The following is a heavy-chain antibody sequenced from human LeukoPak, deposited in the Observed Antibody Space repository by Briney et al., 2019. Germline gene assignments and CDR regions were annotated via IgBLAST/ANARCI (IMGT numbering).Heavy chain of an antibody. J-gene: IGHJ4*02. Sequence: GGSLRLSCVASGFTFSDYYMTWIRQTPGKGLEWLSYISGRSYSMYYAESVKGRFTISRDNSNNSLYLQLNFLRVEDTAICYCARGKRSYDSWGQGTLVTVSS. V-gene: IGHV3-11*01. CDR3: ARGKRSYDS. CDR2: ISGRSYSM. CDR1: GFTFSDYY.